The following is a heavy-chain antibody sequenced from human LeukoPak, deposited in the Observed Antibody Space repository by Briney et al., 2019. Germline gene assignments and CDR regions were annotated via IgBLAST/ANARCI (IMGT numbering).Heavy chain of an antibody. D-gene: IGHD3-3*01. CDR1: GFTFSSYG. CDR3: AKESLRFLEWFPFDY. Sequence: GGSLRLSCAASGFTFSSYGMHWVRQAPGKGLEWVAFIRYDGSNKYYADSVKGRFTISRDNSKNTLYLQMNSLRAEDTAVYYCAKESLRFLEWFPFDYWGQGTLVTVSS. J-gene: IGHJ4*02. CDR2: IRYDGSNK. V-gene: IGHV3-30*02.